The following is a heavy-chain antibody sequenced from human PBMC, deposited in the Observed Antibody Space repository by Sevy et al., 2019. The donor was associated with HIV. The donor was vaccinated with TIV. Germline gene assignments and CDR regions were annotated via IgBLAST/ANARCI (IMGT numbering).Heavy chain of an antibody. CDR2: ITYSGSTT. V-gene: IGHV3-48*03. D-gene: IGHD3-10*01. CDR3: ARGTATYYYGSGGMDV. Sequence: GGSLRLSCAASGFTFNTYEMNWVRQAPGKGLEWISYITYSGSTTYYAESVKGRFTISRDNAKNSLSLQMNSLRPEDTAVNYCARGTATYYYGSGGMDVWGQGTTVTVSS. J-gene: IGHJ6*02. CDR1: GFTFNTYE.